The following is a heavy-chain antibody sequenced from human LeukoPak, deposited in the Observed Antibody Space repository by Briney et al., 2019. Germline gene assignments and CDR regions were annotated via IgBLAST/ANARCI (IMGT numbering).Heavy chain of an antibody. CDR3: ARGRFSGYGAD. Sequence: GAPVKVSCKASGYTFTSYDINWVRQATGQGLEWMGWINPNSGGTNFAQKFQGRVTMTRDTSISTAYMELSSLTSDDTAVYYCARGRFSGYGADWGQGTLVTVSS. J-gene: IGHJ4*02. V-gene: IGHV1-2*02. CDR1: GYTFTSYD. D-gene: IGHD5-12*01. CDR2: INPNSGGT.